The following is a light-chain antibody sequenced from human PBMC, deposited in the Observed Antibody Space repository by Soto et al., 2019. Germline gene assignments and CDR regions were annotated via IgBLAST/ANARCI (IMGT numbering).Light chain of an antibody. V-gene: IGLV2-8*01. J-gene: IGLJ1*01. Sequence: QAALTQPPAASGSPGQSVTISCTGTSSDVGGYNYVSWFQQHPGKAPKLIIHEVNQRPSGVPDRFSGSKSGNTASLTVSGLQAEDEGTYYCSSNGAATTVVFGLATQVTV. CDR1: SSDVGGYNY. CDR3: SSNGAATTVV. CDR2: EVN.